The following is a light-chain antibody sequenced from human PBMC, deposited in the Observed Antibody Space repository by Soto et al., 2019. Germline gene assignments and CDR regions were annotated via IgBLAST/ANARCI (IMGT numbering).Light chain of an antibody. CDR1: QSVSSN. Sequence: EIVMTQSPATLSVSPGERATLSCRASQSVSSNLAWYQQKPGQAPRLLIYGASTRATGIPARFSGSGSGTEFTLTISSLQSEDSAVYYCQKYNGAPFTFGGGTKVEIK. V-gene: IGKV3-15*01. J-gene: IGKJ4*01. CDR2: GAS. CDR3: QKYNGAPFT.